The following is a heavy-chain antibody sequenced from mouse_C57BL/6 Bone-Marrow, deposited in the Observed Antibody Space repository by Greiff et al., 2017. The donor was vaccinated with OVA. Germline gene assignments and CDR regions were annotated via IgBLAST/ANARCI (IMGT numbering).Heavy chain of an antibody. V-gene: IGHV5-15*01. Sequence: EVKVVESGGGLVQPGGSLKLSCAASGFTFSDYGMAWVRQAPRKGPEWVAFISNLAYSIYYADTVTGRFTISRENAKNTLYLEMSSLRSEDTAMYFCARGGLREWYAMDYWGQGTSVTVSS. CDR1: GFTFSDYG. CDR2: ISNLAYSI. J-gene: IGHJ4*01. CDR3: ARGGLREWYAMDY. D-gene: IGHD2-2*01.